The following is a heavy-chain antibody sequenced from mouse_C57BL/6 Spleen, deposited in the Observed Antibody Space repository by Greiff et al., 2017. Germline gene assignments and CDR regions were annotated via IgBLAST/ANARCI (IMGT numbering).Heavy chain of an antibody. Sequence: VQLQQPGAELVRPGSSVKLSCKASGYTFTSYWMHWVKQRPIQGLEWIGNIDPSDSETHYNQKFKDKATLTVDKSSSTAYMQLSSLTSEDSAVYYCAREGGYDMRAMDCWGQGTSVTVSS. D-gene: IGHD2-2*01. CDR1: GYTFTSYW. V-gene: IGHV1-52*01. J-gene: IGHJ4*01. CDR3: AREGGYDMRAMDC. CDR2: IDPSDSET.